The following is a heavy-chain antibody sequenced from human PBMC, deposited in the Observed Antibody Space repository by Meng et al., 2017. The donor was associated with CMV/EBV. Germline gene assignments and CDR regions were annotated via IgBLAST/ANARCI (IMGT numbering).Heavy chain of an antibody. CDR2: IYYSGST. J-gene: IGHJ4*02. CDR3: ARDSAVAGVVDY. Sequence: KESGPNLVKPSETLSLTCTVSGGSISSSSYYWGWIRQPPGKGLEWIGSIYYSGSTYYNPSLKSRVTISVDTSKNQFSLKLSSVTAADTAVYYCARDSAVAGVVDYWGQGTLVTVSS. V-gene: IGHV4-39*07. D-gene: IGHD6-19*01. CDR1: GGSISSSSYY.